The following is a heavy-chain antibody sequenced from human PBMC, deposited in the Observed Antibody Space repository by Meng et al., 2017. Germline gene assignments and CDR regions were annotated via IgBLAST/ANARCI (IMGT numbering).Heavy chain of an antibody. CDR2: IHYSGST. J-gene: IGHJ4*02. CDR3: ARSMVRGVIRYYFDY. V-gene: IGHV4-39*07. CDR1: GGAISGMSYY. D-gene: IGHD3-10*01. Sequence: QLRASGPGRGKASGTLSLTFTVSGGAISGMSYYWGWIRQPPGKGLEWIGRIHYSGSTYYNPSLKSRVTISVDTSKNQFSLKLSSVTAADTAVYYCARSMVRGVIRYYFDYWGQGTLVTVSS.